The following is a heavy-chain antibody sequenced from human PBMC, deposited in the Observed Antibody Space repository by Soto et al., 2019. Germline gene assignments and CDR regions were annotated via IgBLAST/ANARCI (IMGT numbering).Heavy chain of an antibody. CDR2: INAGNGNT. J-gene: IGHJ6*02. CDR3: ARESAPETSYVWGSYRYLWGMDV. CDR1: GYTFTSYA. Sequence: ASVKVSCKASGYTFTSYAMHWVRQAPGQRLEWMGWINAGNGNTKYSQKFQGRVTITRDTSASTAYMELSSLRSEDTAVYYCARESAPETSYVWGSYRYLWGMDVWGQGTTVTVSS. V-gene: IGHV1-3*01. D-gene: IGHD3-16*02.